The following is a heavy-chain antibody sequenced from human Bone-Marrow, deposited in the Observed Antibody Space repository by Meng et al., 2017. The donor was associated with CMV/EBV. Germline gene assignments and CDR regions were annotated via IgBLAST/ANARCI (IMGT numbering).Heavy chain of an antibody. V-gene: IGHV3-30*18. Sequence: SCAGSGLTFSSYGMHWVRQAPGKGLEWVAVISYDGSNKYYADSVKGRFTISRDNSKNTLYLQMNSLRAEDTAVYYCAKVQQLASIDYWGQGTLVTVSS. CDR3: AKVQQLASIDY. D-gene: IGHD6-13*01. CDR2: ISYDGSNK. J-gene: IGHJ4*02. CDR1: GLTFSSYG.